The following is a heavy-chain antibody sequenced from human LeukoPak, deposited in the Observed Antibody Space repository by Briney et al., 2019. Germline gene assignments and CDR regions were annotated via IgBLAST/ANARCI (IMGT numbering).Heavy chain of an antibody. D-gene: IGHD6-19*01. J-gene: IGHJ4*02. V-gene: IGHV3-30*02. CDR2: IRYDGTNK. CDR3: AKDLGSSCFFAD. Sequence: GGSLRLSCAASGFTFSSYGMHWVRQAPGKGLEWVAFIRYDGTNKYYADSVKGRFTISRDTSKNTLYLQMNSLRTEDTAVYYCAKDLGSSCFFADWGQGTLVTVSS. CDR1: GFTFSSYG.